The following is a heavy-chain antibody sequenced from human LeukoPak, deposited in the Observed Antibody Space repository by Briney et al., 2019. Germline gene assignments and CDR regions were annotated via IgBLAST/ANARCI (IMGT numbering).Heavy chain of an antibody. CDR2: INQDANER. CDR1: GLSFGNYW. Sequence: VGSLRLSCAVSGLSFGNYWMSWVRQAPGKGLEWVANINQDANERYYVDSVKGRYTISRDNAKHSLYLQVNSLRAEDTAVYYCAAGDSFDYWGQGALVTVSS. CDR3: AAGDSFDY. J-gene: IGHJ4*02. V-gene: IGHV3-7*01.